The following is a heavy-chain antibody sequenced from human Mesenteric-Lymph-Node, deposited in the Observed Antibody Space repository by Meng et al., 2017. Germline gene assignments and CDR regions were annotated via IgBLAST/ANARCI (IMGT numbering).Heavy chain of an antibody. CDR2: IYPADSDA. J-gene: IGHJ6*02. D-gene: IGHD2-15*01. CDR1: GYSFTTYPSYW. V-gene: IGHV5-51*01. Sequence: GGSLRLSCKGSGYSFTTYPSYWIAWVRQMPGKGLEWMGIIYPADSDARYSLSFQGQVTVSVDKSINTAYLHWTSLKASDTAMYYCARVLDIVVVGYGMDVWGQGTTVTVSS. CDR3: ARVLDIVVVGYGMDV.